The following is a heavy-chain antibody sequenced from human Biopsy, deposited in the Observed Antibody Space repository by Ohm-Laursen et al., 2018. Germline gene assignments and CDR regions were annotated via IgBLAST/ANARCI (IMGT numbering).Heavy chain of an antibody. V-gene: IGHV4-38-2*02. D-gene: IGHD6-19*01. J-gene: IGHJ4*02. CDR1: GYSISSDYR. CDR2: IFKDGNT. Sequence: SDTLSLTWSVSGYSISSDYRWDWIRQAPGKTLEWLGNIFKDGNTHYNPSLRSRLIISIDTSKNQFSLMMTSVSGADTAVYFCARVGSGWAPFDKWGPGTLVTVSS. CDR3: ARVGSGWAPFDK.